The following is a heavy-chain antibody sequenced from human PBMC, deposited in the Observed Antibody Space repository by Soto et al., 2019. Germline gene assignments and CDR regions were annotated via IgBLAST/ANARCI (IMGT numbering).Heavy chain of an antibody. CDR1: GYTFTSYA. V-gene: IGHV1-18*01. CDR2: ISAYNGKT. J-gene: IGHJ4*02. CDR3: ARVRAPSDSSGHFDC. Sequence: ASVKVSCKASGYTFTSYAISWVRQAPGQGLEWMGWISAYNGKTNYAQKLQGRVTMTTDTSARTAYMELRSLRSDDTAIYYCARVRAPSDSSGHFDCWGQGTLVTVS. D-gene: IGHD3-22*01.